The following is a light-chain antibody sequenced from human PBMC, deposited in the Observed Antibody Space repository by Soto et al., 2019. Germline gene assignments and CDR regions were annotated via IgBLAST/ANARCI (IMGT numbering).Light chain of an antibody. J-gene: IGLJ2*01. V-gene: IGLV2-8*01. CDR1: SRDVGGYNY. Sequence: QSALTQPPSASGSPGQSVTISCTGTSRDVGGYNYVSWYQQHPGKAPKLMIYEVSRRPSGVPDRFSGSKSGNTASLTVSGLQADDEADYYCSSSAGSNPLFGGGTKLTV. CDR2: EVS. CDR3: SSSAGSNPL.